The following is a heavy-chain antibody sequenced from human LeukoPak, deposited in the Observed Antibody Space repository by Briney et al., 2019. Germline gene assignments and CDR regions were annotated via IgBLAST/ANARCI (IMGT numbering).Heavy chain of an antibody. D-gene: IGHD5-12*01. J-gene: IGHJ4*02. V-gene: IGHV4-34*01. CDR3: ARGGPSGYVD. Sequence: SETLSLTCAVYGGSFSGYYWSWIRQPPGNGLEWIGEINHRGSTNYNPSLKSRVTISVDTSKNQFSLKLSSVTAADSAVYYCARGGPSGYVDWGQGTLVTVSS. CDR1: GGSFSGYY. CDR2: INHRGST.